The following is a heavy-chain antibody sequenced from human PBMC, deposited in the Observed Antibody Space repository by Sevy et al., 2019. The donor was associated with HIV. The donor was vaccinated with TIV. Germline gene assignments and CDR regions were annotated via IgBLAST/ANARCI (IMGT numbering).Heavy chain of an antibody. J-gene: IGHJ6*03. V-gene: IGHV3-33*01. D-gene: IGHD3-16*01. CDR2: IWYDGSNK. CDR3: AGGPPLGGFYYMDV. CDR1: GFTFSSYG. Sequence: GGSLRLSCAASGFTFSSYGMHWVRQAPGKGLEWVAVIWYDGSNKYYADSVKGRFTISRDNSKNTLYLQMNSLRAEDTAVYYCAGGPPLGGFYYMDVWGKGTTVTAP.